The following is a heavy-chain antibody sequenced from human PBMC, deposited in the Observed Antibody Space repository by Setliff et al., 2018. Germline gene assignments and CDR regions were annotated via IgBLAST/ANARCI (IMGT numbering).Heavy chain of an antibody. J-gene: IGHJ6*02. D-gene: IGHD4-17*01. V-gene: IGHV5-51*01. CDR2: IYPGDSDT. CDR3: ARSDYGDYFAWDSYGMDV. CDR1: GYSFTSYW. Sequence: PGESLKISCKGSGYSFTSYWIAWVRRMPGKGLEWMGIIYPGDSDTRYSPSFQGQVTISADRSTRTAYLQWSSLKASDTAFYYCARSDYGDYFAWDSYGMDVWGQGTTVTAP.